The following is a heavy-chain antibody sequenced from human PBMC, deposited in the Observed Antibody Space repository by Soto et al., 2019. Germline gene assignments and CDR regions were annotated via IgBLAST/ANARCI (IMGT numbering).Heavy chain of an antibody. CDR1: GGTFSSYA. Sequence: QVQLVQSGAEVKKPGSSVKVSCKASGGTFSSYAISWVRQAPGQGLEWMGGISPISGTANYPQKFQGRVTITADESTSTAYMELSSLRSEDTAVYYCARSQGSSTSLEIYYYYYYGMDVWGQGTTVTVSS. V-gene: IGHV1-69*01. CDR3: ARSQGSSTSLEIYYYYYYGMDV. J-gene: IGHJ6*02. D-gene: IGHD2-2*01. CDR2: ISPISGTA.